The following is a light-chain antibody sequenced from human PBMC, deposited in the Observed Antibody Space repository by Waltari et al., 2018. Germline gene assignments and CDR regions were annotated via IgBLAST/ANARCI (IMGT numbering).Light chain of an antibody. CDR2: EFS. CDR1: NSDVGDYNY. CDR3: SSYTSSSDLVV. Sequence: QSALTQPASVSGSPGQSITISCTGTNSDVGDYNYVSWYQQHPGKATKPMIYEFSNRPSGVSKRCSGSKSCNTASLTISGLQAEDEADYYCSSYTSSSDLVVFGGGTKVTVL. V-gene: IGLV2-14*01. J-gene: IGLJ2*01.